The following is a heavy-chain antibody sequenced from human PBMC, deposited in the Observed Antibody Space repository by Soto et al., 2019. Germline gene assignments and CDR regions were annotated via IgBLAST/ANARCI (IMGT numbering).Heavy chain of an antibody. D-gene: IGHD2-8*01. J-gene: IGHJ4*02. Sequence: PGESLKISCAASGFTFRNNVLSWVRQAPGKGLDWVSGITGSGRDTYYADSVKGRFTISRDNSKNMVFLQMNSLRAEDTALYYCAKNGLDNSPSAIDSWGPGTLVTV. CDR3: AKNGLDNSPSAIDS. CDR1: GFTFRNNV. V-gene: IGHV3-23*01. CDR2: ITGSGRDT.